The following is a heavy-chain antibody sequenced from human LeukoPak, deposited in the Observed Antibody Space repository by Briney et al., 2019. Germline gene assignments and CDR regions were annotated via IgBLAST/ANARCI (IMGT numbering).Heavy chain of an antibody. CDR1: GFTFSSYE. Sequence: PGGSLRLSCAASGFTFSSYEMNWVRQAPGKGLEWVSYISSSGSTIYYADSVKGRFTISRDNAKNSLYLQMNSLRAEDTAVYYCHSRDSSGYWRYYMDVWGKGTTVTVSS. J-gene: IGHJ6*03. CDR2: ISSSGSTI. CDR3: HSRDSSGYWRYYMDV. V-gene: IGHV3-48*03. D-gene: IGHD3-22*01.